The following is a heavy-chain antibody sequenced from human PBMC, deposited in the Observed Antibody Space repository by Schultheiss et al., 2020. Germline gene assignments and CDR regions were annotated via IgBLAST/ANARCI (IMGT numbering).Heavy chain of an antibody. Sequence: GESLKISCTASGFTFGDYAMSWFRQAPGKGLEWVGFIRSKAYGGTTEYAASVKGRFTISRDDSKSIAHLQMNSLKTEDTAVYYCTTDAARPYFDYWGQGTLVTVSS. CDR3: TTDAARPYFDY. CDR2: IRSKAYGGTT. V-gene: IGHV3-49*03. J-gene: IGHJ4*02. D-gene: IGHD6-6*01. CDR1: GFTFGDYA.